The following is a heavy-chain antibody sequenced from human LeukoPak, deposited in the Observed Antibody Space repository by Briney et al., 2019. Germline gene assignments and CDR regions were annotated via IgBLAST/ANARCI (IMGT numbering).Heavy chain of an antibody. J-gene: IGHJ5*02. CDR1: GFTFSSYA. CDR3: ARDNGYGWFDP. D-gene: IGHD5-18*01. V-gene: IGHV3-7*01. CDR2: IKQDGSEK. Sequence: GGSLRLSCAASGFTFSSYAMSWVRQAPGKGLEWVANIKQDGSEKYYVDSVKGRFTISRDNAKNSLYLQMNSLRAEDTAVYYCARDNGYGWFDPWGQGTLVTVSS.